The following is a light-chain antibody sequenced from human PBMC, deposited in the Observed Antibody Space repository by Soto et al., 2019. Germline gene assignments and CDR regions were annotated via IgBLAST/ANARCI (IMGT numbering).Light chain of an antibody. CDR2: GAS. V-gene: IGKV3-20*01. CDR3: QQYGSSRT. Sequence: EIVLTQSPGTLSLSPGERATLSCRASQSVSSSYLAWYQQKPGQAPRRLIYGASSRATGITDRFSGSGSGTDFTLTISRLEPEDFALYYCQQYGSSRTFGQGTKVEIK. J-gene: IGKJ1*01. CDR1: QSVSSSY.